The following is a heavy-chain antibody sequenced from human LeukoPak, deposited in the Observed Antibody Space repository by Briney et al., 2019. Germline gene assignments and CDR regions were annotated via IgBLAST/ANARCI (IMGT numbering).Heavy chain of an antibody. J-gene: IGHJ3*02. CDR3: ARHGSNYDILTGYYTNDAFDI. V-gene: IGHV3-11*01. CDR2: ISSSGSTI. CDR1: GFTFSDYY. Sequence: KPGGSLRLSCAASGFTFSDYYMSWIRQAPGKGLEWVSYISSSGSTIYYADSVKGRFTISRDNTKNSLYLQMNSLRAEDTAVYYCARHGSNYDILTGYYTNDAFDIWGQGTMVTVSS. D-gene: IGHD3-9*01.